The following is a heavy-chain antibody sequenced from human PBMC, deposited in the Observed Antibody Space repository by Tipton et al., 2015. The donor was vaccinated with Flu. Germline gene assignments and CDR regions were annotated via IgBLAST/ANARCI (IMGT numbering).Heavy chain of an antibody. CDR2: ISSSSSYI. CDR1: GFTFSSYS. D-gene: IGHD6-6*01. CDR3: ARVAYSSSSASDY. Sequence: SLRLSCAASGFTFSSYSMNWVRQAPGKGLEWVSSISSSSSYIYYADSVKGRFTISRDNAKNSLYLQMNSLRAEDTAVYYCARVAYSSSSASDYWGQGTLVTVSS. J-gene: IGHJ4*02. V-gene: IGHV3-21*01.